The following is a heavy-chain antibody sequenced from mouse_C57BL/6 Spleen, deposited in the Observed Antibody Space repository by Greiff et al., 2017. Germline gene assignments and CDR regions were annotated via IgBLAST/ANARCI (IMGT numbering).Heavy chain of an antibody. CDR2: IDPNSGCT. CDR3: AELGLDY. D-gene: IGHD4-1*01. CDR1: GYTFTSYW. V-gene: IGHV1-72*01. Sequence: QVQLQQPGAELVKPGTSVKLSCKASGYTFTSYWMHWVKQRPGRGLEWIGRIDPNSGCTKYNEKFKSKATLTVDTPSSPAYMQLRSLTSEASAFDDCAELGLDYWGQGTTLTVSS. J-gene: IGHJ2*01.